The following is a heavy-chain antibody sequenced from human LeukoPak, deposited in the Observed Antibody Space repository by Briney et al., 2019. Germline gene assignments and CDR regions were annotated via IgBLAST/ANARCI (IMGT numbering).Heavy chain of an antibody. D-gene: IGHD7-27*01. Sequence: GGSLRLSCAASGFTFSSYAMHWVRQAPGKGLEWVAVISYDGSNKYYADSVKGRFTISRDNSKNTLYLQMNSLRAEDTAVYYCARDLNWGDSSPWGQGTLVTVSS. CDR3: ARDLNWGDSSP. J-gene: IGHJ5*02. CDR1: GFTFSSYA. CDR2: ISYDGSNK. V-gene: IGHV3-30-3*01.